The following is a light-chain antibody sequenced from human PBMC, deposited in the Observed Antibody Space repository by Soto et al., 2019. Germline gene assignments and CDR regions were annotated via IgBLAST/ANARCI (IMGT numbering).Light chain of an antibody. J-gene: IGKJ1*01. CDR1: QTISSW. CDR3: QHYNSYSEA. CDR2: KAS. V-gene: IGKV1-5*03. Sequence: DIPMTQSPSSLSASVGARVPVTCRASQTISSWLAWYKQKPGKAPKLLIYKASTLKSGVPSRFSGSGSGTEFTLTISSLQPDDFATYYCQHYNSYSEAFGQGTKVDIK.